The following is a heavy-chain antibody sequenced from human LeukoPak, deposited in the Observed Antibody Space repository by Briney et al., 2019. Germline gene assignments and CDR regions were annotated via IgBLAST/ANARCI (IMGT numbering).Heavy chain of an antibody. CDR2: ISSSSSYI. D-gene: IGHD6-13*01. CDR3: ASVGYSSSSALDP. Sequence: PGGALRLSCAASGFTFSSYAMSSVRQAPGKGLEWVSSISSSSSYIYSADSVKGRFTISRDNAKNSLYLQMNSLRAEDTAVYYCASVGYSSSSALDPWGQGTLVTVSS. J-gene: IGHJ5*02. CDR1: GFTFSSYA. V-gene: IGHV3-21*01.